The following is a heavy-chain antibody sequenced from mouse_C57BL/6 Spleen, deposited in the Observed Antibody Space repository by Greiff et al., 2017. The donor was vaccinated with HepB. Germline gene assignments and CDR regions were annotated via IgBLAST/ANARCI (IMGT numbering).Heavy chain of an antibody. CDR3: ARSDYCGSSGVWFAC. Sequence: VQLQQPGAELVRPGSSVKLSCKASGYTFTSYWMHWVKQRPIEGLEWIGNIDPSDSETHYNQKFKDKATLTVDKSSSTAYMQLSSLTSEDSAVYYWARSDYCGSSGVWFACWGQGTLVTVAA. CDR2: IDPSDSET. J-gene: IGHJ3*01. CDR1: GYTFTSYW. D-gene: IGHD1-1*01. V-gene: IGHV1-52*01.